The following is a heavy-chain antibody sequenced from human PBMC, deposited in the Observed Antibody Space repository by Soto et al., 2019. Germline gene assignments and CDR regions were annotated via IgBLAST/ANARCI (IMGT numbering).Heavy chain of an antibody. CDR1: GFTFDDYA. D-gene: IGHD3-16*01. J-gene: IGHJ5*02. CDR3: AKDIRYDSNWFDP. Sequence: GGSLRLSCAASGFTFDDYAMHWVRQAPGKGLEWVSGISWNSGSIGYADSVKGRFTISRDNAKNSLYLQMNSLRAEDTALYYCAKDIRYDSNWFDPWGQGTLVTVS. CDR2: ISWNSGSI. V-gene: IGHV3-9*01.